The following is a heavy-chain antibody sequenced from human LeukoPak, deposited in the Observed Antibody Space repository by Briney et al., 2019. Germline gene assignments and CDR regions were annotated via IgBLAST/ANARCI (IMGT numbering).Heavy chain of an antibody. V-gene: IGHV4-31*03. CDR3: ARSSDYGDYD. D-gene: IGHD4-17*01. CDR1: GGSVNSGGYY. CDR2: TYYSGRT. Sequence: PSETLSLTCTVSGGSVNSGGYYWTWIRQHPGKGLEWLGYTYYSGRTYYNPSLKSRITISLDTSKNQFSLNLTSVSAADTAFYFCARSSDYGDYDWGQGTLITVSS. J-gene: IGHJ4*02.